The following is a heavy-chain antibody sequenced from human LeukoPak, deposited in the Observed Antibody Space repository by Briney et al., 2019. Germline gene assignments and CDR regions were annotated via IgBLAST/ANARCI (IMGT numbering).Heavy chain of an antibody. Sequence: PGGSLRLSCAASGFTFSSYGMHWVRQAPGKGLVWVAVIWYDGSNKYYADSVKGRFTISRDNSKNTLYLQMNSLRVEDTTVYYCVRDILSGWDYYYYGMDVWGQGTTVTVSS. CDR1: GFTFSSYG. V-gene: IGHV3-33*08. D-gene: IGHD6-19*01. CDR3: VRDILSGWDYYYYGMDV. CDR2: IWYDGSNK. J-gene: IGHJ6*02.